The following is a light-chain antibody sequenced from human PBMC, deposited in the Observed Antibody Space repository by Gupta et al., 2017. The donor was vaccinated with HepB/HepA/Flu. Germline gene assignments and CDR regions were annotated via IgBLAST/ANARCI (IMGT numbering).Light chain of an antibody. CDR2: EVS. CDR3: CSYAGRASVV. V-gene: IGLV2-23*02. CDR1: SNDVGSFDL. Sequence: QSALTQAASVSGSPGQSITISCTGTSNDVGSFDLVSWYQHHPGKAPKLIIYEVSKRPPSVSDRFSGSKSGNTASLAISGLQSEDEADYYCCSYAGRASVVFGGGTKLTVL. J-gene: IGLJ2*01.